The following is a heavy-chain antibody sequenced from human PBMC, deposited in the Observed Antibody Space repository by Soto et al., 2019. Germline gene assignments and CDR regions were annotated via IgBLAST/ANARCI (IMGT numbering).Heavy chain of an antibody. D-gene: IGHD6-19*01. CDR2: INPNSGGT. J-gene: IGHJ3*02. CDR1: GYTFTGYY. CDR3: ARGTSSGWSGDDAFDI. Sequence: ASVKVSCKASGYTFTGYYMHWVRQAPGQGLEWMGWINPNSGGTNYAQKFQGRVTMTRDTSISTAYMELSRLRSDDTAVYYCARGTSSGWSGDDAFDIWGQGTMVTVSS. V-gene: IGHV1-2*02.